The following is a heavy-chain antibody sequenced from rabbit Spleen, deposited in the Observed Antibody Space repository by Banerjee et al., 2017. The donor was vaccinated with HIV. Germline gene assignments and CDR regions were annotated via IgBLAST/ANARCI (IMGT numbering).Heavy chain of an antibody. CDR1: GFSFSSSYY. V-gene: IGHV1S45*01. D-gene: IGHD8-1*01. J-gene: IGHJ6*01. CDR3: ARDTASSFSSYGMDL. Sequence: QEQLVESGGDLVKPGASLTLTCTASGFSFSSSYYMCWVRQAPGKGLECIACIYADSSGSTWYASWAKGRFTISKTSSTTVTLQMTTLTAADTATYFCARDTASSFSSYGMDLWGPGTLVTVS. CDR2: IYADSSGST.